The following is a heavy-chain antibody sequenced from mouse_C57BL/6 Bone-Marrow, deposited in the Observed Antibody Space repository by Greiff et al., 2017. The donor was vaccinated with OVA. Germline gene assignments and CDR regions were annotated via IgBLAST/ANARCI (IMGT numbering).Heavy chain of an antibody. Sequence: EVMLVESEGGLVQPGSSMKLSCTASGFTFSDYYMAWVRQVPEKGLEWVANINYDGSSTYYLDSLKSRFIISRDNAKNILYLQMSSLKSEDAATYYCARAYSNYVSYAMDYWGQGTSVTVSS. D-gene: IGHD2-5*01. CDR2: INYDGSST. J-gene: IGHJ4*01. CDR1: GFTFSDYY. V-gene: IGHV5-16*01. CDR3: ARAYSNYVSYAMDY.